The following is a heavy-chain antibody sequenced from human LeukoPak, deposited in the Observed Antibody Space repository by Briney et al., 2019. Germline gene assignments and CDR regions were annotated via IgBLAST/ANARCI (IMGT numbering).Heavy chain of an antibody. D-gene: IGHD6-19*01. Sequence: PGRSLRLSCAAAGFTFNNHAMHWVRQAPGKGLEWVAVISYHGGDKYYADSVKGRFTISRDNSKNPLDLQMNSLGGEDTAVYYCARDLQGLADYWGQGTLVTVSS. CDR3: ARDLQGLADY. CDR2: ISYHGGDK. CDR1: GFTFNNHA. V-gene: IGHV3-30*04. J-gene: IGHJ4*02.